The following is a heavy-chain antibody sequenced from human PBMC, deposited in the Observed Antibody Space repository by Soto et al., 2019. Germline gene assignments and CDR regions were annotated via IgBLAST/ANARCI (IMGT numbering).Heavy chain of an antibody. CDR2: ISYDGSNK. CDR1: GFTFSSYG. D-gene: IGHD6-25*01. CDR3: AKDARLAHFDY. Sequence: VQLVESGGGVVQPGGSLRLSCAASGFTFSSYGMHWVRQAPGKGLEWVAVISYDGSNKYYADSVKGRFTISRDNSKNTLYLQMNSLRAEDTAVYYCAKDARLAHFDYWGQGTLVTVSS. V-gene: IGHV3-30*18. J-gene: IGHJ4*02.